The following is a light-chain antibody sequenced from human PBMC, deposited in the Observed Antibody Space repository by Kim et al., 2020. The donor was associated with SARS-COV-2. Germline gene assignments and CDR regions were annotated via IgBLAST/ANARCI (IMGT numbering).Light chain of an antibody. V-gene: IGKV1-39*01. J-gene: IGKJ1*01. Sequence: DIQMTQSPSSLSASVGDRVTITCRASQTISTYLNWYQQKPGKAPQLLIYAASRLQSGVPSRFSGTGSGTDFTLTISNLQPEDFATYNCQQSYSTPWTFGQGTKVEIK. CDR2: AAS. CDR3: QQSYSTPWT. CDR1: QTISTY.